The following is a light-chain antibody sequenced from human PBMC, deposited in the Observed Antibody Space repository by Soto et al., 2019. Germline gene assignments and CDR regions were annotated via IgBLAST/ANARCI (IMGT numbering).Light chain of an antibody. V-gene: IGLV3-21*02. J-gene: IGLJ3*02. CDR3: CSYAGSYTWV. CDR1: DIGDKR. Sequence: SYELTQAPSVSVAPGQTAWVTCGGDDIGDKRVHWYQQRPGQAPVLVVYNDRDRPSGIPERFSGSNSGNTASLTISGLQAEDEADYYCCSYAGSYTWVFGGGTKLTVL. CDR2: NDR.